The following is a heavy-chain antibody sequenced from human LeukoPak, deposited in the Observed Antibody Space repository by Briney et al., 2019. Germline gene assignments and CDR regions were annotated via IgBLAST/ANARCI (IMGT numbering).Heavy chain of an antibody. V-gene: IGHV4-59*12. CDR3: ARDHGWSGWYYFDC. Sequence: PSETLSLTCTVSGGSISSYYWSWIRQPPGKGLEWIGYIYYSGSTNYNPSLKSRVTISVDTSKNQFSLKLSSVTAADTAVYYCARDHGWSGWYYFDCWGQGTLVTVSS. CDR2: IYYSGST. D-gene: IGHD6-19*01. J-gene: IGHJ4*02. CDR1: GGSISSYY.